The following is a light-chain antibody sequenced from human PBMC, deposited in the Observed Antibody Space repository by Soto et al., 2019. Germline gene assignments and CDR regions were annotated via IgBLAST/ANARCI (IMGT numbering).Light chain of an antibody. CDR3: SSYTSTNTYV. V-gene: IGLV2-14*01. Sequence: QSALTQPAYVSGSPGQSITISCTGTSSDVGGYKYVTWYQQNPGKAPKVLIYEVSNRFSGVSNRFSGSKSGNTASLTISGLQAEDEADYFCSSYTSTNTYVFGSGTKLTVL. CDR2: EVS. J-gene: IGLJ1*01. CDR1: SSDVGGYKY.